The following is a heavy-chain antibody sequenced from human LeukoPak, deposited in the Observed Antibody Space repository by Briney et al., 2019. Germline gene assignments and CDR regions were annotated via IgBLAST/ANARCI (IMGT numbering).Heavy chain of an antibody. J-gene: IGHJ6*03. CDR1: GFTFSDYN. V-gene: IGHV3-11*01. Sequence: PGGSLRLSCAASGFTFSDYNMGWIRQAPGQGLEWVSSISRSGSNKYYADSVKGRFTFSRDNAKNSLFLQMNSLRAGDTAVYYCARVRRYCSGGNCYSGGLGYMDVWGKGTTVTISS. CDR3: ARVRRYCSGGNCYSGGLGYMDV. D-gene: IGHD2-15*01. CDR2: ISRSGSNK.